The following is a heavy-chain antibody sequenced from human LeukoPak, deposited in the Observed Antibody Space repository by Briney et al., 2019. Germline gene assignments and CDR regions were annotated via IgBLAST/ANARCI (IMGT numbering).Heavy chain of an antibody. Sequence: SETLSLTCSVSGGSISSFYWSRIRQPANKGLEGIGRIYTSGSTHYSPSLKSRVTMSVDTSKNQFSLKLNSVTAADTAVYYCARVPSGPYYPVYYYGLDLWGQGITVTVSS. D-gene: IGHD3-22*01. J-gene: IGHJ6*02. CDR1: GGSISSFY. V-gene: IGHV4-4*07. CDR2: IYTSGST. CDR3: ARVPSGPYYPVYYYGLDL.